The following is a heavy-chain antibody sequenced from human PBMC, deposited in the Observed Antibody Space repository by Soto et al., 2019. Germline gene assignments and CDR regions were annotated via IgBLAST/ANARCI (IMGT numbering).Heavy chain of an antibody. J-gene: IGHJ4*02. D-gene: IGHD3-16*01. CDR3: AKAYFVWTSEQPYYFDY. CDR1: GFTFSNYA. CDR2: ISGSGGRS. V-gene: IGHV3-23*01. Sequence: EVQLLDSGGGLVQPGGSLRLSCAASGFTFSNYAMPWVRQGPGKGLEWVSGISGSGGRSYYADSVKGRFTISRDNSKSTLYVEMNSLRAEDTAVYYCAKAYFVWTSEQPYYFDYWGQGTLVTVSS.